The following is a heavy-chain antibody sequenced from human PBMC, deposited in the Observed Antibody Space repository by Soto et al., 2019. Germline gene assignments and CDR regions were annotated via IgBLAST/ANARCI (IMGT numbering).Heavy chain of an antibody. CDR2: GYHGGNT. D-gene: IGHD5-18*01. V-gene: IGHV4-39*01. J-gene: IGHJ4*02. CDR3: ARHLSGYGYLYFEY. CDR1: GGSISSNSYY. Sequence: QLQLQESGPGLVKPSETQSLTCTVSGGSISSNSYYWAWIRQPPGKGLEWIGSGYHGGNTYYNPSHKGRVTISVETSTNQFSLKLNSVTAADTAVYYCARHLSGYGYLYFEYWGQGILVTVSS.